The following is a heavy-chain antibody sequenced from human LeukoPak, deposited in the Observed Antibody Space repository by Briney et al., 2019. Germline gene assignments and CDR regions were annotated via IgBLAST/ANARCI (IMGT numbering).Heavy chain of an antibody. CDR2: IYYSGST. J-gene: IGHJ5*02. Sequence: SETLSLTCTVSGGSISSSSYYWGWIRQPPGKGLEWIGSIYYSGSTYYNPSLKSRVTISVDTSKNQFSLKLSSVTAADTAVYYCARGQRITIFAVNWFDPWGQGTLVTVSS. CDR1: GGSISSSSYY. V-gene: IGHV4-39*07. D-gene: IGHD3-3*01. CDR3: ARGQRITIFAVNWFDP.